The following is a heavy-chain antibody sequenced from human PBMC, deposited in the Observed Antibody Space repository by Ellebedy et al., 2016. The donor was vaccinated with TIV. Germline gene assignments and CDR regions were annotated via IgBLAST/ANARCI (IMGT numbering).Heavy chain of an antibody. CDR3: ARVSLAGDFFDY. Sequence: MPSETLSLTCTVSGGSIRGYYWSWNRQPAGKGMEWIGRFYTTGSGDYNPTLQSRVTMSVDTSKNQFSRHLRSGTAADTAVYLCARVSLAGDFFDYWGQGTLVAVSS. J-gene: IGHJ4*02. D-gene: IGHD6-13*01. V-gene: IGHV4-4*07. CDR1: GGSIRGYY. CDR2: FYTTGSG.